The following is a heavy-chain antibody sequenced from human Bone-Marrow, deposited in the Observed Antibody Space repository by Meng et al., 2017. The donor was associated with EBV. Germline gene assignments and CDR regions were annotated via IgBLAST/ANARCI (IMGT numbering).Heavy chain of an antibody. CDR1: GFTFSSYA. J-gene: IGHJ4*02. CDR2: ISGSGGST. CDR3: ANGREGANDD. D-gene: IGHD1-14*01. Sequence: EVQLLESGGGLVQPGGCLSLSCAASGFTFSSYAIGWVRQAPGKGLEWVSAISGSGGSTYYADSVKGRFTISRDNSKNTLYLQMNSLRAEDTAVYYCANGREGANDDWEQGALGTVDS. V-gene: IGHV3-23*01.